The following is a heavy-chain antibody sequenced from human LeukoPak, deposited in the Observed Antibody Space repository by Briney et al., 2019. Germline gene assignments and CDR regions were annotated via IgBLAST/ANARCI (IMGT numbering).Heavy chain of an antibody. V-gene: IGHV4-34*01. Sequence: PSETLSLTCAVYGGSFSGYYWSWIRQPPGKGLEWIGEINHSGSTNYNPSLKSRVTISVDTSKNQFSLKLSSVTAADTAVYYCAREGVVPAASRYYYYYYYMDVWGKGTTVTVSS. CDR3: AREGVVPAASRYYYYYYYMDV. CDR2: INHSGST. J-gene: IGHJ6*03. D-gene: IGHD2-2*01. CDR1: GGSFSGYY.